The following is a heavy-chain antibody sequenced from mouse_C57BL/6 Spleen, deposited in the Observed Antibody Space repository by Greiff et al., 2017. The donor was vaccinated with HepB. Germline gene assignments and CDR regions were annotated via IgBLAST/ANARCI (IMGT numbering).Heavy chain of an antibody. CDR3: SKWLLRGNALDY. V-gene: IGHV1-22*01. J-gene: IGHJ4*01. D-gene: IGHD2-3*01. CDR2: INPNNGGT. Sequence: VQLQQSGPELVKPGASVKMSCKASGYTFTDYNMHWVKQSHGKSLEWIGYINPNNGGTSYNQKFKGKATLTVNKSSSTAYMELRSLTSEDSAVYDSSKWLLRGNALDYWGQGTSVTVSS. CDR1: GYTFTDYN.